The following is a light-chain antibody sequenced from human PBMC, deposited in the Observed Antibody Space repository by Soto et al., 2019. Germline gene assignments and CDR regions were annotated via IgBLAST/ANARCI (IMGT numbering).Light chain of an antibody. CDR3: TSYTSSSTPYV. CDR2: DVS. V-gene: IGLV2-14*01. Sequence: QSALTQPASVSGSPGQSITISCAGTSSDVGGYTYVSWYQQRPGKAPKLMIYDVSNRPSGVSNRFSGSKSGNTASLTISGLQAEDEADYYCTSYTSSSTPYVFGGGTKVTVL. CDR1: SSDVGGYTY. J-gene: IGLJ1*01.